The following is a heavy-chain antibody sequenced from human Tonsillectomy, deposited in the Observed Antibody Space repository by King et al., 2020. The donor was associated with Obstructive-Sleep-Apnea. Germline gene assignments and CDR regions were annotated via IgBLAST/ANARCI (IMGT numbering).Heavy chain of an antibody. Sequence: ITLKESGPTLVKPTQTLTLTCTFSGFSLSTSGVGVGWIRQPPGKALEWLALIYWDDDKRYSQSLKSRLTITKDTSKNQVVLTMTNMDPLDTATYYCAHNLVSGTTGTNPLDVWGQGTTVTVSS. CDR2: IYWDDDK. CDR1: GFSLSTSGVG. J-gene: IGHJ6*02. D-gene: IGHD4-17*01. V-gene: IGHV2-5*02. CDR3: AHNLVSGTTGTNPLDV.